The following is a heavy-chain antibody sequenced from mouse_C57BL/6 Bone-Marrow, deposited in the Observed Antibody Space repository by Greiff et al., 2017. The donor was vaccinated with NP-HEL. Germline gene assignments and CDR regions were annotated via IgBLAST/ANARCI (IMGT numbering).Heavy chain of an antibody. Sequence: VQLQQSGPGLVQPSQSLSITCTVSGFSLTSYGVHWVRQSPGKGLEWLGVIWSGGSTDYNAAFISRLSISKDNSKSQVFFKMNRLKADDTAIYYCAQKGYGGYWGQGTTLTVSS. J-gene: IGHJ2*01. D-gene: IGHD1-1*02. CDR1: GFSLTSYG. CDR3: AQKGYGGY. V-gene: IGHV2-2*01. CDR2: IWSGGST.